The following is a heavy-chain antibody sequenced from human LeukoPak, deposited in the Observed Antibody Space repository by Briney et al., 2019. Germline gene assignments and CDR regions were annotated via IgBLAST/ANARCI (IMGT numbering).Heavy chain of an antibody. CDR1: GYTFTGYY. CDR2: IIPILGIA. CDR3: AKPRYYAAVYYFDY. J-gene: IGHJ4*02. V-gene: IGHV1-69*02. D-gene: IGHD2-2*01. Sequence: SVKVSCKASGYTFTGYYMHWVRQAPGQGLEWMGRIIPILGIANYAQKFQGRVTITADKSTSTAYMELSSLRSEDTAVYYCAKPRYYAAVYYFDYWGQGTLVTVSS.